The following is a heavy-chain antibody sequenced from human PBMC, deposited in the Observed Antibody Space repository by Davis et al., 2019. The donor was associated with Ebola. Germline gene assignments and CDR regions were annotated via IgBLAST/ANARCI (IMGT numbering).Heavy chain of an antibody. CDR1: GFIFRSYV. D-gene: IGHD4-17*01. CDR2: LGTSADT. Sequence: GGSLRLSCAASGFIFRSYVMSWVRQAPGKGLEWVSTLGTSADTYYADSVKGRFTISRDNSKNTLYLQMNGLRVEDTAIYYCARHVYGDFWYFDLWGRGTRVTVSS. J-gene: IGHJ2*01. V-gene: IGHV3-23*01. CDR3: ARHVYGDFWYFDL.